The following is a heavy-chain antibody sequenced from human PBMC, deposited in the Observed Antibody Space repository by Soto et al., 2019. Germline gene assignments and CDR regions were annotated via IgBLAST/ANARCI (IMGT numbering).Heavy chain of an antibody. J-gene: IGHJ6*02. CDR2: IYHSGST. Sequence: PSETLSLTCAVSGYSISSGYYWGWIRQPPGKGLEWIGSIYHSGSTYYNPSLKSRVTISVDTSKNQFSLKLSSVTAADTAVYYCARSSVSYGDVWGQGTTVTVSS. D-gene: IGHD5-18*01. V-gene: IGHV4-38-2*01. CDR3: ARSSVSYGDV. CDR1: GYSISSGYY.